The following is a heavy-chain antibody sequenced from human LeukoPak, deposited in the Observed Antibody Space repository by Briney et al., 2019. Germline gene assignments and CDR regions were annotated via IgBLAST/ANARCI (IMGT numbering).Heavy chain of an antibody. D-gene: IGHD2-2*01. V-gene: IGHV1-2*02. J-gene: IGHJ4*02. CDR2: INPNSGGT. Sequence: ASVKVSCKASGYTFTGYYMHWVRQAPGQGLEWMGWINPNSGGTNYAQKLQGRVTMTTDTSTSTAYMELRSLRSDDTAVYYCARARRGYCSSTSCYDYDYWGQGTLVTVSS. CDR3: ARARRGYCSSTSCYDYDY. CDR1: GYTFTGYY.